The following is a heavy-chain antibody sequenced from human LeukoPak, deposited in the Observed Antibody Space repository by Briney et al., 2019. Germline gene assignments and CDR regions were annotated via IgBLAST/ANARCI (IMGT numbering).Heavy chain of an antibody. CDR3: ARGGSSWLPAEYFQH. V-gene: IGHV4-59*01. CDR1: GGSISSYY. CDR2: IYYSGST. J-gene: IGHJ1*01. Sequence: SETLSLTCTVSGGSISSYYWSWIRQPPGKGLEWIGYIYYSGSTNYNPSLKSRVTISVDTSKNQFSLKLSSVPAADTAVYYCARGGSSWLPAEYFQHWGQGTLVTVSS. D-gene: IGHD6-13*01.